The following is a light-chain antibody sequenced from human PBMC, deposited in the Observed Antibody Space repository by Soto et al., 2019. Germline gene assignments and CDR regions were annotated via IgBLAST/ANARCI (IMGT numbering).Light chain of an antibody. V-gene: IGLV2-11*01. CDR1: SSDVGGYNY. CDR2: GNG. CDR3: QSYDSSLSGSEV. J-gene: IGLJ1*01. Sequence: QSALTQPRSVSGSPGQSVTISCTGTSSDVGGYNYVSWYQQHPGAAPKLLIYGNGNRPSGVPDRFSGSKSGTSASLAITGLQADDEADYYCQSYDSSLSGSEVFGTGTKVTV.